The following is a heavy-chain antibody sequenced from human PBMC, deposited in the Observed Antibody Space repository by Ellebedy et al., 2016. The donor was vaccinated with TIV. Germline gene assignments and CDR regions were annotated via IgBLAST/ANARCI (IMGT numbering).Heavy chain of an antibody. V-gene: IGHV4-39*01. Sequence: MPGGSLRLSCTVSGASISTFSDFWGWIRQPPGKGLEWIGSLYYSGSAYYNPSLKSRVTISVDRSKNQFSLNVTYVTAADTAVYYCARGGAAGSSDYYYGMDVWGQGTTVTVSS. CDR1: GASISTFSDF. CDR2: LYYSGSA. D-gene: IGHD6-13*01. J-gene: IGHJ6*02. CDR3: ARGGAAGSSDYYYGMDV.